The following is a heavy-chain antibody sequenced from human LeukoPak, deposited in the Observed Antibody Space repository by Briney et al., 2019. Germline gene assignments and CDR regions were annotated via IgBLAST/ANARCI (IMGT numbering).Heavy chain of an antibody. Sequence: GGSLRLSCAASGFTFTNYWMSWVRQAPGKGLEWVANIKQDGSEKYYVDSVKGRFTISRDNSKNTLYLQMNSLRAEDTAVYYCAKDYDYVWGSYRYAPPHYWGQGTLVTVSS. D-gene: IGHD3-16*02. V-gene: IGHV3-7*01. J-gene: IGHJ4*02. CDR2: IKQDGSEK. CDR1: GFTFTNYW. CDR3: AKDYDYVWGSYRYAPPHY.